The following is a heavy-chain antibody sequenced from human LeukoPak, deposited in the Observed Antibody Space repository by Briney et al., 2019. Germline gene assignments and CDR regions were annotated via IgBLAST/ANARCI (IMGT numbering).Heavy chain of an antibody. V-gene: IGHV4-38-2*02. Sequence: SETLSLTCTVSGYSISSGYYWGWIRQPPGKGLEWIGSIYHSGSTYYNPSLKSRVTISVDTSKNQFSLKLSSVTAADTAVYYCAREVKGSSYWYNWNFIFDYWGQGTLVTVSS. D-gene: IGHD1-7*01. CDR1: GYSISSGYY. CDR3: AREVKGSSYWYNWNFIFDY. CDR2: IYHSGST. J-gene: IGHJ4*02.